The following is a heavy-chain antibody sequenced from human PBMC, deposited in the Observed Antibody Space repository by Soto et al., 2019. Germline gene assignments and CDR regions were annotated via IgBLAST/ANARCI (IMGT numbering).Heavy chain of an antibody. V-gene: IGHV3-23*01. Sequence: WGSLRLSCTASGFTFITSAMNWFRQSPCKWLEWVSGISGSGGTTYYADSVKGRFTISRDNSKNTVYLQMNSLRAEDTAVYYCAKDVGYCSSTGCYDFYAMDVWGQGTTVTVSS. D-gene: IGHD2-2*01. CDR3: AKDVGYCSSTGCYDFYAMDV. CDR1: GFTFITSA. J-gene: IGHJ6*02. CDR2: ISGSGGTT.